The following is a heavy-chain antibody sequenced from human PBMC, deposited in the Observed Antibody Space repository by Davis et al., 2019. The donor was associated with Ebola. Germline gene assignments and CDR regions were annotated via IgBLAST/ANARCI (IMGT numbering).Heavy chain of an antibody. V-gene: IGHV4-34*01. Sequence: SETLSLTCAVYGGSFSGYYWSWIRQPPGKGLEWIGEINHSGSTNYNPSLKSQVTISVDTSKNQFSLKLSSVTAADTAVYYCARGGRCSSTSCYRRYYYGMDVWGQGTTVTVSS. CDR2: INHSGST. D-gene: IGHD2-2*02. CDR3: ARGGRCSSTSCYRRYYYGMDV. CDR1: GGSFSGYY. J-gene: IGHJ6*02.